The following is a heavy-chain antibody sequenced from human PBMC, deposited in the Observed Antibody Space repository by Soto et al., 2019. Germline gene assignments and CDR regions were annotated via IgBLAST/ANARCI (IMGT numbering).Heavy chain of an antibody. CDR1: GYTFTSYG. D-gene: IGHD6-13*01. V-gene: IGHV1-18*01. CDR2: ISAYNGDT. J-gene: IGHJ6*02. CDR3: AREGGSSWYDYYYYGMDV. Sequence: ASVKVSCKASGYTFTSYGISWVRQAPGQGLEWMGWISAYNGDTNYAQKLQGRVTMTTDTSTSTAYMELRSLRSGDTAVYYCAREGGSSWYDYYYYGMDVWGQGTTVTVSS.